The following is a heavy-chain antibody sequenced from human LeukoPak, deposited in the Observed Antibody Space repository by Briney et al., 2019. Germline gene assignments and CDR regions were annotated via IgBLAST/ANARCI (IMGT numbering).Heavy chain of an antibody. J-gene: IGHJ6*03. D-gene: IGHD6-19*01. CDR2: LKDDGSVN. V-gene: IGHV3-7*01. CDR1: GFTFSTYW. CDR3: ARVVAQRYSSGWYVDYYYYMDA. Sequence: GGSLRLSCAASGFTFSTYWMSWVRQAPGKGLEWVANLKDDGSVNAYVDSVKGRFTISRDNAKNSLDLQMHSLRVEDAAVYYCARVVAQRYSSGWYVDYYYYMDAWGKGTTVTVSS.